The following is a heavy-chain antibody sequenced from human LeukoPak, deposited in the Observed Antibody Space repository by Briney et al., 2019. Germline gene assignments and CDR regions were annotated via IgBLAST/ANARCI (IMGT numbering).Heavy chain of an antibody. J-gene: IGHJ6*02. CDR1: GFTFSSYA. CDR3: ARCPYPQRIYSYGMDV. V-gene: IGHV3-30*04. CDR2: ISREGDNK. Sequence: GGSLRLSCAASGFTFSSYAMHWVRQAPGKGLEWVAVISREGDNKYYADSVKGRFTISRDNSKNTLYMQMNSLRAEDTAVYYCARCPYPQRIYSYGMDVWGQGTTVTVSS. D-gene: IGHD2-15*01.